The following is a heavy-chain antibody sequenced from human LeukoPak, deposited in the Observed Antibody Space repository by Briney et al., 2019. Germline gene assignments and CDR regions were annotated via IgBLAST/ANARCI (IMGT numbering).Heavy chain of an antibody. J-gene: IGHJ4*02. V-gene: IGHV5-51*01. CDR2: IYPGDSDT. D-gene: IGHD6-13*01. CDR1: GYRFTSYW. Sequence: GEPLKISFKGSGYRFTSYWIGWVRPMPGKGLEWMGIIYPGDSDTRYSPSFQGQVTISADKSISTAYLQWSSLKASDTAMYYCARHSKREQQLDYWGQGTLVTVSS. CDR3: ARHSKREQQLDY.